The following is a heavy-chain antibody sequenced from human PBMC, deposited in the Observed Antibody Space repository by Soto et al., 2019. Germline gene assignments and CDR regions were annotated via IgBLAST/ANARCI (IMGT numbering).Heavy chain of an antibody. CDR1: GGSISSYH. CDR2: FHYSWSS. J-gene: IGHJ5*02. V-gene: IGHV4-59*08. CDR3: ARSVFP. Sequence: SETLSLTCTVSGGSISSYHWSWIRQTPGKGLEWIGYFHYSWSSNYNPSLKSRVTISVNTSKNQFSLKLSSVTAADTAVYYCARSVFPWGQGTLVTVSS.